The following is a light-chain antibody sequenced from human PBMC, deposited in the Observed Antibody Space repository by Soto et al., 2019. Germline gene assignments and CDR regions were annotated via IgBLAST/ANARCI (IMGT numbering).Light chain of an antibody. CDR1: QSVNSY. J-gene: IGKJ1*01. CDR2: DSS. V-gene: IGKV3-11*01. CDR3: DQRSNCPTWS. Sequence: EIVLTQSPATLSLSPRERATLSCSASQSVNSYFAWYQQKPGQAPRLLIYDSSNRATGITDRFSGSGSGTAFTLTINRLGPEDSAVYSCDQRSNCPTWSFGQGTQVEIK.